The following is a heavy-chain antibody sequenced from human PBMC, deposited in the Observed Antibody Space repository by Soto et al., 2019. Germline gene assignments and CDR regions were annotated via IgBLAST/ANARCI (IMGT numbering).Heavy chain of an antibody. CDR3: ARGDSAPDFDY. Sequence: QVQLAESGGGVVQPGRSLRLSCEASGFTFSSYGMHWVRQAPGKGLEWVAVIWHDGSNKYYAETVKGRFTISRDNSKNTLNLQMDSLRAEDTAIYYCARGDSAPDFDYWGQGTLVTVSS. D-gene: IGHD3-10*01. CDR1: GFTFSSYG. V-gene: IGHV3-33*01. CDR2: IWHDGSNK. J-gene: IGHJ4*02.